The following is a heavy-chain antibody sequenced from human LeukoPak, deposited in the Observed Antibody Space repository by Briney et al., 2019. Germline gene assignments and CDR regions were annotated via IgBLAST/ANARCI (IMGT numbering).Heavy chain of an antibody. CDR2: ITDSGSST. D-gene: IGHD3-10*01. CDR3: AKDFGRDSGFFDF. Sequence: GGSPRLSCVASGFTFSNYAMNWVRQVPGKGLEWVSRITDSGSSTYYTDSVKGRFTISRDNSKNTLYLQMTSLRAEDTAIYYCAKDFGRDSGFFDFWGQGAPVTVSS. V-gene: IGHV3-23*01. J-gene: IGHJ4*02. CDR1: GFTFSNYA.